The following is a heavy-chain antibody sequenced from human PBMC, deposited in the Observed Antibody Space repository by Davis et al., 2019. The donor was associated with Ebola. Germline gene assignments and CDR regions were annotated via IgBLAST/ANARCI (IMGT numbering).Heavy chain of an antibody. V-gene: IGHV1-69*06. D-gene: IGHD2-21*01. J-gene: IGHJ4*02. CDR2: MIAIFNTS. CDR3: ARDGCCGGDCSDY. Sequence: AASVKVSCKASGGPFNTYSITWVRQAPGQGLEWMGRMIAIFNTSNYAQNFQDRVTFTADKSTNTAYMELSSLKSEDTAIYYCARDGCCGGDCSDYWGQGTLVTVSS. CDR1: GGPFNTYS.